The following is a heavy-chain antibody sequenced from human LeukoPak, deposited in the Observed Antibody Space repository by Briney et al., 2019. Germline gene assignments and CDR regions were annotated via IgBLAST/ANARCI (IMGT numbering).Heavy chain of an antibody. D-gene: IGHD3-22*01. V-gene: IGHV4-30-2*01. CDR2: IYHSGST. Sequence: PSQTLSLTCTVSGGSISSGGYYWSWIRQPPGKGLEWIGYIYHSGSTYYNPSLKSRVTISVDRSKNQFSLKLSSVTAADTAVYYCARENDYDSPDDAFDIWGQGTMVTVSS. CDR1: GGSISSGGYY. CDR3: ARENDYDSPDDAFDI. J-gene: IGHJ3*02.